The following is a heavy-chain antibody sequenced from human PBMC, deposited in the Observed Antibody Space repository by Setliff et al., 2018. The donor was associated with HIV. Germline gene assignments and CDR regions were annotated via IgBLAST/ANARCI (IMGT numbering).Heavy chain of an antibody. J-gene: IGHJ4*02. CDR2: ISTYDGVT. V-gene: IGHV1-18*01. CDR1: GGTFSSYT. CDR3: ARPRGYFDY. Sequence: ASVKVSCKASGGTFSSYTISWVRQAPGQGLEWMGGISTYDGVTTYAQKLQGRVTMTTDTSTSTAYMELRSLRSDDTAVYYCARPRGYFDYWGQGTLVTVSS.